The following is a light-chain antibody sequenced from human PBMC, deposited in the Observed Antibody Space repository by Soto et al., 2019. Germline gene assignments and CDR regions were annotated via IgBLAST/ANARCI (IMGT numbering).Light chain of an antibody. CDR3: QQYENLPT. CDR1: RGISTW. CDR2: GAS. V-gene: IGKV1-12*01. Sequence: VQMTQSPSFVSASVGDRVTISCRASRGISTWLAWYQQKPGKAPKLLIYGASSLQSGVPSRFRGSGSGTDFTFTISRLQPEDIATYYCQQYENLPTFGQGTRLEI. J-gene: IGKJ5*01.